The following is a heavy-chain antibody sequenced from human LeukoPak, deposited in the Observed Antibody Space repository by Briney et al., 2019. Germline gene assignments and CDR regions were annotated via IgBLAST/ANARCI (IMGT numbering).Heavy chain of an antibody. CDR3: ARDLDFYATDY. CDR2: IGKDGTGN. Sequence: GGSLRLSCAASGFSLSRYWMSCVRQAPGKGLEWVANIGKDGTGNHYVDSVKGRFTISKDNARNSLYLQMNSLRADDTAVYYCARDLDFYATDYWGQGTLVTVSS. D-gene: IGHD2/OR15-2a*01. V-gene: IGHV3-7*01. J-gene: IGHJ4*02. CDR1: GFSLSRYW.